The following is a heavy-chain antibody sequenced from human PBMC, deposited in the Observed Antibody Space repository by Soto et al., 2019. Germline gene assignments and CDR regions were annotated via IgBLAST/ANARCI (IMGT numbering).Heavy chain of an antibody. J-gene: IGHJ3*02. V-gene: IGHV2-5*02. CDR1: GFSLSTSGVG. Sequence: QITLKESGPTLVKPTQTLTLTCTFSGFSLSTSGVGVGWIRQPPGKALEWLALIYWDDDKRYSPSLKSRLTNTKDTTKNQLSITKTTMNTVDTARYYCAHHLSGAGGYYSAFHAVGMWGQGPSVTVSS. CDR2: IYWDDDK. D-gene: IGHD3-10*01. CDR3: AHHLSGAGGYYSAFHAVGM.